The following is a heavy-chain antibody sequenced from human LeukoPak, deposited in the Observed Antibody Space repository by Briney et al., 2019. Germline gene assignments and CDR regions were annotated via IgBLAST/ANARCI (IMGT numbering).Heavy chain of an antibody. D-gene: IGHD2-2*01. CDR3: ARGDIVVVPAAHFDY. CDR2: IYHSGST. J-gene: IGHJ4*02. V-gene: IGHV4-30-2*01. CDR1: GGSISSGGYY. Sequence: PSETLSLTCTVSGGSISSGGYYWSWIRQPPGKGLEWIGYIYHSGSTYYNPSLKSRVTISVDRSKNQFSLKLSSVTAADTAVYYCARGDIVVVPAAHFDYWGQGTLVTVSS.